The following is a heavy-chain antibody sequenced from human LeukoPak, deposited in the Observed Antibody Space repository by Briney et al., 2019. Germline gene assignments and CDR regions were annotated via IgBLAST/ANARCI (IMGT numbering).Heavy chain of an antibody. CDR1: GYTFTGYY. J-gene: IGHJ4*02. CDR3: ARSDFYCSGGSCYRYYFDY. D-gene: IGHD2-15*01. Sequence: ASVKVSCKASGYTFTGYYMHWVRQAPGQGLEWMGWITPNSGGTNYAQKFQGWVTMTRDTYISAAYMELSRLRSDDTAVYYCARSDFYCSGGSCYRYYFDYWGQGTLVTVSS. CDR2: ITPNSGGT. V-gene: IGHV1-2*04.